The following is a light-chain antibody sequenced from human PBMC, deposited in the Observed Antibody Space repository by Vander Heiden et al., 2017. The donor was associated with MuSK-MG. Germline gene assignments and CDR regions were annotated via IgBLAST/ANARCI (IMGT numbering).Light chain of an antibody. CDR3: SSYTSSSTLGGV. CDR2: DVS. J-gene: IGLJ1*01. V-gene: IGLV2-14*03. Sequence: QSALTQPASVSGSPGQSITISCTGTSSDVGGYNYVSWYQQHPGKAPKPMIYDVSNRPSGVSNRFSGSKSGNTASLTISGLQAEDEADYYCSSYTSSSTLGGVFGTGTKVTVL. CDR1: SSDVGGYNY.